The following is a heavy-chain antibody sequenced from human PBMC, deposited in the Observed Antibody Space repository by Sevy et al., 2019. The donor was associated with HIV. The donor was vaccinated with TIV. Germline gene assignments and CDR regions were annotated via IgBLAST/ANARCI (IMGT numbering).Heavy chain of an antibody. CDR2: ISGPGALT. D-gene: IGHD4-17*01. CDR1: GFTFRIYG. CDR3: AKGDEPATDYADYVPNGFDI. V-gene: IGHV3-23*01. J-gene: IGHJ3*02. Sequence: GGSLRLSCAASGFTFRIYGMSWVRQAPGKGLEWVSSISGPGALTYYADSVTGRFTSSRDNSKNTLFLQMNSLRAEDTALYFCAKGDEPATDYADYVPNGFDIWGQGTMVTVSS.